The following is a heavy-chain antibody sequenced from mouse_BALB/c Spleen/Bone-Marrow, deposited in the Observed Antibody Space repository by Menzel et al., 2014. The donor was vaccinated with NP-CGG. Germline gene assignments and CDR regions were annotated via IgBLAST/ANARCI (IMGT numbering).Heavy chain of an antibody. D-gene: IGHD2-1*01. CDR2: INPYNDGT. J-gene: IGHJ2*01. V-gene: IGHV1-14*01. CDR1: GYTFTSYV. Sequence: VQLQQSGPELVKPGASVKMSCKASGYTFTSYVMHWVKQKPGQGLEWIGYINPYNDGTKYNEKFKGKATLTSDKSSSTAFMELSSLTSEDSAVYYCTRRRVYGNYNYFDYWGQGTTLTVSS. CDR3: TRRRVYGNYNYFDY.